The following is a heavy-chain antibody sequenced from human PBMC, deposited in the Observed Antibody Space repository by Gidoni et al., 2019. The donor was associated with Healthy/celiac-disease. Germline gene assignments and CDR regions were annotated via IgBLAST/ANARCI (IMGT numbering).Heavy chain of an antibody. D-gene: IGHD6-6*01. V-gene: IGHV3-23*01. CDR2: ISGRGVST. CDR1: SFTFSSYA. Sequence: EVQLLASGGVLVQPGGSLRLACAASSFTFSSYAMCWVRQAPGKWLEWVSAISGRGVSTYYADSVKGRCTISRDNSKNTLYLQMNSRRAEDTAVYDCAKAPAARPNYFDYWGQGTLVTVSS. J-gene: IGHJ4*02. CDR3: AKAPAARPNYFDY.